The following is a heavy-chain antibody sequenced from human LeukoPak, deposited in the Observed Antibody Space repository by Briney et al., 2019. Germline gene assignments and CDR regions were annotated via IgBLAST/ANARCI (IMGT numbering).Heavy chain of an antibody. J-gene: IGHJ4*02. Sequence: GGSLRLSCAASGFTFSSYAMHRVRQAPGKGLEWVAVISYDGSNKYYADSVKGRFTISRDNSKNTLYLQMHSLRAEDTAIYYCAKDRRLPWDYFDSWGQGTQVTVSS. D-gene: IGHD5-12*01. CDR3: AKDRRLPWDYFDS. CDR2: ISYDGSNK. V-gene: IGHV3-30-3*01. CDR1: GFTFSSYA.